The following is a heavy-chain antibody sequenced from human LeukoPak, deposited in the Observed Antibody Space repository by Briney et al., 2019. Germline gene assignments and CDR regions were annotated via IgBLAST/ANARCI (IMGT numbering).Heavy chain of an antibody. V-gene: IGHV3-23*01. Sequence: WGSLRLSCAASGFTFSGYAMSWVRQAPGKGLEWVSAISGSGGSTYYAGSVKGRFTISRDNSKNTLYLQMNSLRAEDTAVYYCARMGAYLDYWGQGTLVTVSS. CDR1: GFTFSGYA. D-gene: IGHD1-26*01. J-gene: IGHJ4*02. CDR2: ISGSGGST. CDR3: ARMGAYLDY.